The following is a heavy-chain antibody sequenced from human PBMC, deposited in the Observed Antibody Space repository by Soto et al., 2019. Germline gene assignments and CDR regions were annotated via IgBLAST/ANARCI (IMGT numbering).Heavy chain of an antibody. V-gene: IGHV3-30*18. D-gene: IGHD3-10*01. Sequence: PGGSLRLSCAASGFTFSSYGMDWVRQAPGKGLEWVAVISYDGSNKYYADSVKGRFTISRDNSKNTLYLQMNSLRAEDTAVYYCAKLQVYGSGSTTQTSGLVFDYWGQGTLVTVSS. J-gene: IGHJ4*02. CDR2: ISYDGSNK. CDR1: GFTFSSYG. CDR3: AKLQVYGSGSTTQTSGLVFDY.